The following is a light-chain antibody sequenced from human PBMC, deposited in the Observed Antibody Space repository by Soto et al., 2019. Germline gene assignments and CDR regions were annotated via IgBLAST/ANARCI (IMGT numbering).Light chain of an antibody. J-gene: IGLJ1*01. Sequence: QSALTQPASVSGSTGQSITISCTGASSDVGRFNYVSWYQQQPGKAPKLMIFEVSNRPSGVSNRFSGSKSANTASLTISGLQAEDVADYYCSSYTSSGTYVFGTGTKLT. V-gene: IGLV2-14*01. CDR3: SSYTSSGTYV. CDR1: SSDVGRFNY. CDR2: EVS.